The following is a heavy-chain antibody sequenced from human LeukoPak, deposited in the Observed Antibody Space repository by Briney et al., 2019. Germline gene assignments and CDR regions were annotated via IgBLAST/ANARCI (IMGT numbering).Heavy chain of an antibody. V-gene: IGHV3-64*01. D-gene: IGHD6-13*01. CDR3: ARVGYTSYYYYGMDV. CDR1: GFTFSSYA. CDR2: ISCKGGST. J-gene: IGHJ6*02. Sequence: GGSLRLSCAASGFTFSSYAMHWVRQAPGKGLEYVSAISCKGGSTYYANSVKGRFTISRDNSKNTLYLQMGSLRAEDMAVYYCARVGYTSYYYYGMDVWGQGTKVTVS.